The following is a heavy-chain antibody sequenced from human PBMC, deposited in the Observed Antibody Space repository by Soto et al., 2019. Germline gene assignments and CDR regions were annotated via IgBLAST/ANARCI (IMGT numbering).Heavy chain of an antibody. D-gene: IGHD3-22*01. CDR2: IVVGSGNT. Sequence: GASVKVSCKASGFTFTSSAVQWVRQARGQRLEWIGWIVVGSGNTNYAQKFQERVTITRDMSTSTAYMELSSLRSEDTAVYYCAAVKSDYYDSSGYYTNYYGMDVWGQGTTVTVS. CDR3: AAVKSDYYDSSGYYTNYYGMDV. CDR1: GFTFTSSA. J-gene: IGHJ6*02. V-gene: IGHV1-58*01.